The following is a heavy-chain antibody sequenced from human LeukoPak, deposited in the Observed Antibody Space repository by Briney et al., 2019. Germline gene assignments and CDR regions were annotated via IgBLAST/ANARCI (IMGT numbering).Heavy chain of an antibody. CDR3: ASAPPFIGFGYYYYYMDV. D-gene: IGHD3-16*02. CDR1: GGSISSYY. CDR2: IYTSGGT. V-gene: IGHV4-4*07. Sequence: SETLSLTCTVSGGSISSYYWSWIRQPAGKGLEWIGRIYTSGGTNYNPSLKSRVTMSVDTSKNQFSLKLSSVTAADTAVYYCASAPPFIGFGYYYYYMDVWGKGTTVTVSS. J-gene: IGHJ6*03.